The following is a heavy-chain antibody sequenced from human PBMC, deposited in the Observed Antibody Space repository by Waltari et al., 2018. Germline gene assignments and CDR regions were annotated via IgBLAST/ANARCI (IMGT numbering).Heavy chain of an antibody. CDR1: GFTFSSYA. CDR2: IYSGGST. D-gene: IGHD3-9*01. Sequence: EVQLLESGGGLVQPGGSLRLSCAASGFTFSSYARSWVRQAPGKGLEWASVIYSGGSTYYADSVKGRFTISRDNSKNTLYLQMNSLRAEDTAVYYCAKDIYYFDYWGQGTLVTVSS. CDR3: AKDIYYFDY. V-gene: IGHV3-23*03. J-gene: IGHJ4*02.